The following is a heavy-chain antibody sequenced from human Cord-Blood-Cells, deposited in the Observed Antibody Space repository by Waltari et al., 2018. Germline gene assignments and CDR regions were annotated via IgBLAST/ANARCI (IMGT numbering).Heavy chain of an antibody. CDR3: ASDQIISDYYYYGMDV. V-gene: IGHV1-69*01. CDR1: GGTFRSYA. D-gene: IGHD3-10*01. J-gene: IGHJ6*02. Sequence: QVQLVQSGAEVKKPGSSVKVSCKASGGTFRSYAISWVRQDPGQGLEWMGGIIPIFGTANYAQKFQGRVTITADESTSTAYMELSSLRSEDTAVYYCASDQIISDYYYYGMDVWGQGTTVTVSS. CDR2: IIPIFGTA.